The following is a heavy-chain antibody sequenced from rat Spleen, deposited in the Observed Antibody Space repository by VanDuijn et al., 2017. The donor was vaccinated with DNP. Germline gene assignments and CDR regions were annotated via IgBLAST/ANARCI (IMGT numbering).Heavy chain of an antibody. CDR1: GYSITGTY. CDR2: ISYSGST. J-gene: IGHJ1*01. Sequence: EVQLQESGPGLVKPSQSLSLTCSVTGYSITGTYWGWIRKFPGNKMEWIGHISYSGSTTYIPSLKSRISISRDTSKNQFFLHLNSVTTEDTATYYCARGNDGYYPNWYFDFWGPGTMVTVSS. CDR3: ARGNDGYYPNWYFDF. V-gene: IGHV3-1*01. D-gene: IGHD1-12*03.